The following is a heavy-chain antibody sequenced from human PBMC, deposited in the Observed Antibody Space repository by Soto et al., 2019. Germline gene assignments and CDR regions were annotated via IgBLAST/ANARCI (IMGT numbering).Heavy chain of an antibody. CDR2: ISSSSSTI. Sequence: EVQLVESGGGLVQPGGSLRLSCAASGFTFSSYSMNWVRQAPGKGLEWVSYISSSSSTIYYADSVKGRFTISRDNAKNSLYLQMSSLRAEDTAVYYCARGYVAGYDILTPLDYWRQGTLVTVSS. J-gene: IGHJ4*02. CDR3: ARGYVAGYDILTPLDY. D-gene: IGHD3-9*01. CDR1: GFTFSSYS. V-gene: IGHV3-48*01.